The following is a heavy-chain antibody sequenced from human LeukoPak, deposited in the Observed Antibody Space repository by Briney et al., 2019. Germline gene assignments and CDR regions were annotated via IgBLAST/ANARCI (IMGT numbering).Heavy chain of an antibody. V-gene: IGHV4-34*01. CDR2: INHSGST. D-gene: IGHD3-10*01. Sequence: SETLSLTCAVYGGSFSGYYWSWIRQPPGKGLEWIGEINHSGSTNYNPSLKSRVTISVDTSKNQFSLKLSSVTAADTAVYYCARGIGWYYYGSGRPDAFDIWGQGTMVTISS. CDR3: ARGIGWYYYGSGRPDAFDI. CDR1: GGSFSGYY. J-gene: IGHJ3*02.